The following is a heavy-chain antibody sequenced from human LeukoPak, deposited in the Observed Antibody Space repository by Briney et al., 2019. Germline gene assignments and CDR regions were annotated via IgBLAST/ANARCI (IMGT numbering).Heavy chain of an antibody. D-gene: IGHD6-13*01. CDR1: GFTFSTYA. CDR2: ISGSGGST. V-gene: IGHV3-23*01. Sequence: GGSLRLSCAASGFTFSTYAMNWVRQAPGKGLEWVSDISGSGGSTYYADSVKGRFTIAGDNSKNTLYLQMNSLRAEDTAVYYCAKDYSSSRWFHYWGQGTLDTVSS. CDR3: AKDYSSSRWFHY. J-gene: IGHJ4*02.